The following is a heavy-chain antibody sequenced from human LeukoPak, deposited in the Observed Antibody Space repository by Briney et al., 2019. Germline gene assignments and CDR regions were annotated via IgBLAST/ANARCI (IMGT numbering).Heavy chain of an antibody. V-gene: IGHV3-21*01. CDR1: GFTSSSYS. CDR2: IRSSSSYI. D-gene: IGHD2-2*01. Sequence: PGGSLRLSCAASGFTSSSYSMKWVRQAPGKGLERVSSIRSSSSYIYYADSVKGRFTISRDNANSSLYLQMNNLRAEDTAVYYCARGPAGDCSSTSCSCDYWGQGTLVTVSS. CDR3: ARGPAGDCSSTSCSCDY. J-gene: IGHJ4*02.